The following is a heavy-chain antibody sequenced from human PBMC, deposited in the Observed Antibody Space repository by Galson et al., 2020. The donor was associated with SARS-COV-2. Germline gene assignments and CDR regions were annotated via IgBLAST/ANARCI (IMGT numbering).Heavy chain of an antibody. CDR2: IYHSGST. J-gene: IGHJ5*02. V-gene: IGHV4-4*02. CDR1: GGSISSSNW. D-gene: IGHD3-10*01. Sequence: ASETLSLTCAVSGGSISSSNWWSWVRQPPGKGLEWIGEIYHSGSTNYNPSLKSRVTISVDKSKNQFSLKLSSVTAADTAVYYCARFGADRWFGDEIDPWGQGTLVTVSS. CDR3: ARFGADRWFGDEIDP.